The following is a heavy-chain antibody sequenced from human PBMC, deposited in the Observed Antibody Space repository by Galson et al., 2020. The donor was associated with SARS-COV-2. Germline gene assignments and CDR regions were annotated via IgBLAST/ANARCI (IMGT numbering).Heavy chain of an antibody. J-gene: IGHJ6*02. CDR1: GFTFGDYS. CDR3: ARETAVAGYYGMDV. V-gene: IGHV3-49*03. D-gene: IGHD6-19*01. Sequence: GESLKISCTASGFTFGDYSMSWIRQAPGKGLEWVGFIRNKGDGETAEYAASVKGRFTISRDDSTSVVFLQMNGLKTDDTAVYYCARETAVAGYYGMDVWGLGATVTVSS. CDR2: IRNKGDGETA.